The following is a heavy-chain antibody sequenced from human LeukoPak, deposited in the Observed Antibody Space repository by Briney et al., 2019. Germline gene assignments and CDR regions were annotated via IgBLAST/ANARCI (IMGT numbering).Heavy chain of an antibody. CDR1: GFTFSSYS. V-gene: IGHV3-21*01. J-gene: IGHJ5*02. CDR2: ISSSSSYI. D-gene: IGHD3-22*01. CDR3: ARDDSPSYYYDSSGYPDP. Sequence: GGSLRLSCAASGFTFSSYSMNWVRQAPGKGLERVSSISSSSSYIYYADSVKGRFTISRDNAKNSLYLQMNSLRAEDTAVYYCARDDSPSYYYDSSGYPDPWGQGTLVTVSS.